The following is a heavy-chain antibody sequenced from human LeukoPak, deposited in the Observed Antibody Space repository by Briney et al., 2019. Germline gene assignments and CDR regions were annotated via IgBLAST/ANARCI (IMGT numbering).Heavy chain of an antibody. CDR3: ARGGKNSGWYG. CDR1: GGSFSGYY. V-gene: IGHV4-34*01. Sequence: PSETLSLTCAVYGGSFSGYYWSWIRQPPGKGLEWIGEINHSGSTNYNPSLKSRVTISVDTSKNQFSLKLSSVTAADTAVYFCARGGKNSGWYGWGQGTLVTVSS. J-gene: IGHJ4*02. CDR2: INHSGST. D-gene: IGHD6-19*01.